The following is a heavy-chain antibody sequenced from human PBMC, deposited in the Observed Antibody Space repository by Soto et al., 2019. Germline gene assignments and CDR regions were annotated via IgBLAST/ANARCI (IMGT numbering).Heavy chain of an antibody. V-gene: IGHV1-69*13. Sequence: SVKVSCKASGGTFSSYAISWVRQAPGQGLEWMGGIIPIFGTANYAQKFQGRVTITADESTSTAYMELSSLRSEDTAVYYCARAGSVTSSPYYFDYWGQGTLVTVSS. D-gene: IGHD6-6*01. J-gene: IGHJ4*02. CDR2: IIPIFGTA. CDR3: ARAGSVTSSPYYFDY. CDR1: GGTFSSYA.